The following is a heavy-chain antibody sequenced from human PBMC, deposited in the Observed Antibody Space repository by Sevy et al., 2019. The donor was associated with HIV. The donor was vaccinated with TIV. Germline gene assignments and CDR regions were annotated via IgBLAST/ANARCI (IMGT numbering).Heavy chain of an antibody. CDR1: GYTLTELS. J-gene: IGHJ4*02. D-gene: IGHD3-22*01. V-gene: IGHV1-24*01. CDR2: FDPEDGET. Sequence: ASVKVSCKVSGYTLTELSMHWVRQAPGKGLEWMGGFDPEDGETIYARKFKGRVTMTEDTSTGTAYLELSSLRSEDTAVYYCATSGLVDYYDSSGYLKNWGQGTLVTVSS. CDR3: ATSGLVDYYDSSGYLKN.